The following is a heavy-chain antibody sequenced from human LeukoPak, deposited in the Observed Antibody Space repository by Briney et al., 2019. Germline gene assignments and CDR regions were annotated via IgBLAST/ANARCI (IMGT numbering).Heavy chain of an antibody. V-gene: IGHV3-48*03. Sequence: PGGSLRLSCAASGFTFGSYEMNWVRQAPGKGLEWVSYISSSGSTIYYADSVKGRFTISRDNAKNSLYLQMNSLRAEDTAVYYCARDSLAAAGFDYWGQGTLVTVSS. CDR2: ISSSGSTI. CDR3: ARDSLAAAGFDY. D-gene: IGHD6-13*01. CDR1: GFTFGSYE. J-gene: IGHJ4*02.